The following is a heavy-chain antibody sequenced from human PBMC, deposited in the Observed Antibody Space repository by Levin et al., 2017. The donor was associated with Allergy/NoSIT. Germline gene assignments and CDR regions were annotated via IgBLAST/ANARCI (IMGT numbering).Heavy chain of an antibody. Sequence: KSGGSLRLSCEASGFSFSDTWMAWVRQAPGKGLEWVGRVESKAGGGTTEYAAPVKGRFTILRDDSRDTLYLHMNSLKTEDTAMYYCTGHSFDYVDVPENFHSTDYWGQGTLVTVSS. CDR3: TGHSFDYVDVPENFHSTDY. CDR2: VESKAGGGTT. V-gene: IGHV3-15*04. D-gene: IGHD3-10*02. CDR1: GFSFSDTW. J-gene: IGHJ4*02.